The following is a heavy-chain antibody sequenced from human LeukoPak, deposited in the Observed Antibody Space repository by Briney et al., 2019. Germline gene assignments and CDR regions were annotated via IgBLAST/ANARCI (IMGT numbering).Heavy chain of an antibody. J-gene: IGHJ4*02. CDR1: GFTFSSYE. D-gene: IGHD6-13*01. V-gene: IGHV3-48*03. Sequence: GGSLRLSCAASGFTFSSYEMNWVRQAPGKGLEWVSYISSSGSTIYYADSVKGRFTISRDNAKNSLYLQMNSLRAEDTAVYYCARVSSSWYYFDYWGQGTLVTVSS. CDR2: ISSSGSTI. CDR3: ARVSSSWYYFDY.